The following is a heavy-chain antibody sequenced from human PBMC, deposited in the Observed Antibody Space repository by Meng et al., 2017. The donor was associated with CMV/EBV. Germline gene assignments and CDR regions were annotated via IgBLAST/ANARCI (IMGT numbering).Heavy chain of an antibody. J-gene: IGHJ4*02. CDR1: GYTFTSYG. CDR2: ISAYNGNT. D-gene: IGHD5-12*01. Sequence: QVPLVPSGAEGKEAGASVKVSCKASGYTFTSYGISWVRQAPGQGLEWMGWISAYNGNTNYAQKLQGRVTMTTDTSTSTAYMELRSLRSDDTAVYYCARGGASSGYDLIDYWGQGTLVTVSS. V-gene: IGHV1-18*01. CDR3: ARGGASSGYDLIDY.